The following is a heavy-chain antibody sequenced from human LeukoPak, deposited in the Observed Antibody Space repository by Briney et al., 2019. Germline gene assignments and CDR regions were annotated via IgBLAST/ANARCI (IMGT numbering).Heavy chain of an antibody. V-gene: IGHV4-59*01. CDR3: ARVPPGSSGWYFFDY. Sequence: SETLSLTCTVSGGSISSYHWSWIRQPPGKGLEWIGHIYYSGSTNYNPSLKSRVTISVDTSKNQFSLKLNSVTAADTAVYYCARVPPGSSGWYFFDYWGQGTLVTVSS. CDR1: GGSISSYH. CDR2: IYYSGST. J-gene: IGHJ4*02. D-gene: IGHD6-19*01.